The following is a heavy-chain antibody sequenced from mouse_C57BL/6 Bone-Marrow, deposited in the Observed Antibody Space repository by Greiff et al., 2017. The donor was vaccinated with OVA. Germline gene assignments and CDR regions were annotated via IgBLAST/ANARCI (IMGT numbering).Heavy chain of an antibody. J-gene: IGHJ3*01. D-gene: IGHD3-3*01. V-gene: IGHV1-50*01. Sequence: VQLQQPGAELVKPGASVKLSCKASGYTFTSYWMQWVKQRPGQGLEWIGEIDPSDSYTNYNQKFKGKATLTVDTSSSTAYMQLSSLTSEDAAVYYCGRERRLGGFAYWGQGTLVTVSA. CDR2: IDPSDSYT. CDR3: GRERRLGGFAY. CDR1: GYTFTSYW.